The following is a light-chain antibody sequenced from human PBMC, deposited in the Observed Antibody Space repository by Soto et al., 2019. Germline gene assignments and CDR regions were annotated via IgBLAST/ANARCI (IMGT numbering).Light chain of an antibody. J-gene: IGKJ4*01. CDR3: QQYNDWPLT. V-gene: IGKV3-15*01. CDR2: GAS. CDR1: QSVNSN. Sequence: EKVMTQSPAALSVPPGERATLSCRASQSVNSNLAWYQRKPGQAPRLLLYGASTRATGIPARFSGSASGTEFTLTISSLQSEDSAVYYCQQYNDWPLTFGGGTKVEIK.